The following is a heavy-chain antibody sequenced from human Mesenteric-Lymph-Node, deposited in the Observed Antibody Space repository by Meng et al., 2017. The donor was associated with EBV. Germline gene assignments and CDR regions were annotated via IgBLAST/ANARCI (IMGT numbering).Heavy chain of an antibody. J-gene: IGHJ4*02. CDR2: INPDSGGT. CDR3: GRVDGQPY. CDR1: GYPFTRYM. V-gene: IGHV1-2*06. Sequence: VPLEQSGARVKNPGASVQSPRKASGYPFTRYMMHWVRQDPGQGLEWMGRINPDSGGTNYAQKFQGRVTMTRDTSISTAYMELSELRSDDTAVYYCGRVDGQPYWGQGTLVTVSS. D-gene: IGHD2-2*03.